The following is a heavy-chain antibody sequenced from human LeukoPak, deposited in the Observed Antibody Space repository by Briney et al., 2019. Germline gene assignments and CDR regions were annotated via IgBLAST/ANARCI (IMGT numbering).Heavy chain of an antibody. CDR3: AKYVYVSLDF. CDR1: GGSISNHF. Sequence: PSQTLALPCTGSGGSISNHFWRWIRQPPRKGLEWIGYIYYTGRTRYNPSLASRVIISVDSSKNQFSLKLNSVTAADTAVYYCAKYVYVSLDFCGQGSLVTVSS. D-gene: IGHD1-14*01. CDR2: IYYTGRT. J-gene: IGHJ4*02. V-gene: IGHV4-59*11.